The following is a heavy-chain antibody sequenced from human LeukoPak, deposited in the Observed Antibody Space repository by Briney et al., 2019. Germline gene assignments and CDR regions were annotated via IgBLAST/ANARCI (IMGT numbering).Heavy chain of an antibody. CDR2: ISSSSSYT. D-gene: IGHD1-1*01. J-gene: IGHJ4*02. Sequence: AGGSLRLSCAASGFTFSDYYMSWIHQAPGKGLEWVSYISSSSSYTNYADSVKGRFTISRDNAKNSLYLQMHSLRAEDTAVYYCAGILRTTGTIDHYDYWGQGTLVTVSS. CDR3: AGILRTTGTIDHYDY. CDR1: GFTFSDYY. V-gene: IGHV3-11*06.